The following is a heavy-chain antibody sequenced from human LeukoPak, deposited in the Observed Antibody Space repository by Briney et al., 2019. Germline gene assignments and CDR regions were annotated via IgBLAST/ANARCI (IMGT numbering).Heavy chain of an antibody. CDR1: GFTFSSYS. V-gene: IGHV3-21*01. D-gene: IGHD2-2*01. CDR3: AKEGEYCSSTSCYLDY. J-gene: IGHJ4*02. Sequence: PGGSLRLSCAASGFTFSSYSMNWVRQAPGKGLEWVSSISSSSSYIYYADSVKGRFTISRDNSKNTLYLQMNSLRAEDTAVYYCAKEGEYCSSTSCYLDYWGQGTLVTVSS. CDR2: ISSSSSYI.